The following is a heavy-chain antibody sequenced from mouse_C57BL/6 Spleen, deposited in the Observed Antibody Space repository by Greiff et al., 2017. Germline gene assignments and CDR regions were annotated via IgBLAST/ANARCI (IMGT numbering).Heavy chain of an antibody. J-gene: IGHJ3*01. Sequence: VQLQQSGAELVRPGTSVKVSCKASGYAFTNYLIEWVKQRPGQGLEWIGVINPGSGGTNYNEKFKGKATLTADKSSSTAYMQLSSLTSEDSAVYVCARGMTAQATRPFAYWGQGTLVTVSA. CDR1: GYAFTNYL. CDR2: INPGSGGT. CDR3: ARGMTAQATRPFAY. V-gene: IGHV1-54*01. D-gene: IGHD3-2*02.